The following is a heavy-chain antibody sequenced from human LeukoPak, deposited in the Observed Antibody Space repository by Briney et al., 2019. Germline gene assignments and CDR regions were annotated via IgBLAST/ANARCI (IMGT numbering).Heavy chain of an antibody. V-gene: IGHV3-66*02. CDR3: ARDYIGDY. Sequence: PAGSLRLSCAASGFTVSTTFMTWVRQAPGKGLEWVSHISAAGSTFFADSVKGRFTISRDSAKNTLYLQMNSLRPEDTAVYYCARDYIGDYWGRGTLVTVSS. CDR2: ISAAGST. D-gene: IGHD4-11*01. J-gene: IGHJ4*02. CDR1: GFTVSTTF.